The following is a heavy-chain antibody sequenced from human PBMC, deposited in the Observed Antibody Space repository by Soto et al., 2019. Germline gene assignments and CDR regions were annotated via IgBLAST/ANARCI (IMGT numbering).Heavy chain of an antibody. CDR1: GFTFSSYA. CDR3: AKDNNPTYYYYFMDV. D-gene: IGHD1-20*01. Sequence: GGSLRLSCAASGFTFSSYAMSWVRQAPGRGLEWVSAISGSGGSTYYADSVKGRFTISRDNSKNTLYLQMNSLRAEDTAVYYCAKDNNPTYYYYFMDVWGKGTTVTVSS. CDR2: ISGSGGST. V-gene: IGHV3-23*01. J-gene: IGHJ6*03.